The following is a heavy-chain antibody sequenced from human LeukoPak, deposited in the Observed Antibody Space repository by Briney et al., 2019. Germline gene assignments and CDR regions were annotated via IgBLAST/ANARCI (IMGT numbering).Heavy chain of an antibody. D-gene: IGHD3-10*01. CDR2: IRSDGTNK. J-gene: IGHJ6*03. CDR3: AKDQFKPSGITMVRGVRGYYYYMDV. CDR1: GSTFSSYG. Sequence: GGSLRLSCAASGSTFSSYGMYWVRQAPGKGLEWVAFIRSDGTNKYYADSVRGRFTISRDNSKNTLYLQMNSLRAEDTAVYYCAKDQFKPSGITMVRGVRGYYYYMDVWGKGTTVTISS. V-gene: IGHV3-30*02.